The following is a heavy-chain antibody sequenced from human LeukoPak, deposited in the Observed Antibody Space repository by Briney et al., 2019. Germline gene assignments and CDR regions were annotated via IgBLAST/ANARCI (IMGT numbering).Heavy chain of an antibody. J-gene: IGHJ6*03. CDR1: GYTFNNYG. CDR3: ANSSFQDYYYMDV. D-gene: IGHD6-6*01. Sequence: ASVRVSCKASGYTFNNYGISWVRQAPGQGLEWMGWISAYNGNTDYAQKFQGRVTMTTDTSTSTAYMELRSLRSDDTAVYYCANSSFQDYYYMDVWGKGTTVTVSS. CDR2: ISAYNGNT. V-gene: IGHV1-18*01.